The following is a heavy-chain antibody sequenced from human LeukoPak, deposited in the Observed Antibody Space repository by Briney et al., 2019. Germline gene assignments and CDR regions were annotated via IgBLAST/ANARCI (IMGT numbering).Heavy chain of an antibody. V-gene: IGHV3-23*01. D-gene: IGHD3-10*01. CDR1: GFTFSSYA. Sequence: PGGSLRLSCAASGFTFSSYAISWVRQAPGKGLEWVSAISGSGGSTYYADSVKGRFTISRDNSKNTLYLQMNSLRAEDTAVYYCAKDRDPYYYGSGSYWRWFDPWGQRTLVTVSS. CDR2: ISGSGGST. J-gene: IGHJ5*02. CDR3: AKDRDPYYYGSGSYWRWFDP.